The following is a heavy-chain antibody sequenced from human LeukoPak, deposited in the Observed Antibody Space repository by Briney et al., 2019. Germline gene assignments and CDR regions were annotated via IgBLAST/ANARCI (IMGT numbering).Heavy chain of an antibody. CDR2: VSHVGSIQ. D-gene: IGHD2-21*01. V-gene: IGHV3-30*19. CDR1: GFTFSSYG. CDR3: ARGGGGVVVKYNWFDP. Sequence: PGRSPRLSCAASGFTFSSYGMHWVRQAPGKGLEWVAVVSHVGSIQNYADSVRGRFTISRDNSKNTVYLQMNSLRTEDTAVYFCARGGGGVVVKYNWFDPWGQGTLVTVSS. J-gene: IGHJ5*02.